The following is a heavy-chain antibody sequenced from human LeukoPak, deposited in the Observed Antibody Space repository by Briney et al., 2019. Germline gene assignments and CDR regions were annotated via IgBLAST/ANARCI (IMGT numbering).Heavy chain of an antibody. V-gene: IGHV3-64D*09. Sequence: QPGGSLRLSCSASGFSFSGYSMHWVRQAPGKGLEYVSAISSNGDSSYYADSVKGRFTISRDNSKNTLYLQMSSLRVDDTAVYYCVKGTYGSGSNYNGPDYWGQGTLVGVSS. CDR1: GFSFSGYS. CDR3: VKGTYGSGSNYNGPDY. CDR2: ISSNGDSS. D-gene: IGHD3-10*01. J-gene: IGHJ4*02.